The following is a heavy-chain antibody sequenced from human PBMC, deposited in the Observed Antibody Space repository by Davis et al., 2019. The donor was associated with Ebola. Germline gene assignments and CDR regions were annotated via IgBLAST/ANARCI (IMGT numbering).Heavy chain of an antibody. D-gene: IGHD4-23*01. CDR1: GFTFSSYA. CDR2: ISYDGSNK. V-gene: IGHV3-30-3*01. J-gene: IGHJ6*04. Sequence: GGSLRLSCAASGFTFSSYAMHWVRQAPGKGLEWVAVISYDGSNKYYADSVKGRFTISRDNSKNTLYLQMNSLGAEDTGVYFCARDPVDPESDYYFYGMDLWGKGTTVTVSS. CDR3: ARDPVDPESDYYFYGMDL.